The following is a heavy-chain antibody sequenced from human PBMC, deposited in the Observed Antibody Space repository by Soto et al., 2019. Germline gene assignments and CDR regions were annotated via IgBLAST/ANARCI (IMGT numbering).Heavy chain of an antibody. D-gene: IGHD2-2*02. Sequence: PSETLSLTCTVSGGSISSGGYYWSWIRQHPGKGLEWIGYIYYSGSTYYNPSLKSRVTISVDTSKNQFSLKLSSVTAADTAVYYCARGTSGYQLLYYYWGQGTLVTVSS. CDR2: IYYSGST. J-gene: IGHJ4*02. V-gene: IGHV4-31*03. CDR1: GGSISSGGYY. CDR3: ARGTSGYQLLYYY.